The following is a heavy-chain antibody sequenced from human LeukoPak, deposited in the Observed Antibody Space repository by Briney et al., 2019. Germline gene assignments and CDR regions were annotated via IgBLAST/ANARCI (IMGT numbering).Heavy chain of an antibody. D-gene: IGHD6-13*01. CDR3: ARSAFLVTAPGLYYFDY. CDR2: IYNSGST. CDR1: GGSISSYY. J-gene: IGHJ4*02. V-gene: IGHV4-4*07. Sequence: SETLSLTCTVSGGSISSYYWRWIRQPAGKGLEGIGHIYNSGSTNYNPSLKGRVTMSVATSKNQFSLHLSSVTAADTAVYYCARSAFLVTAPGLYYFDYWGQGNLVAVSS.